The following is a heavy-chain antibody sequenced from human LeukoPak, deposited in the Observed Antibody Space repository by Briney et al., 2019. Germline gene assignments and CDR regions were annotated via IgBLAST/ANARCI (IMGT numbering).Heavy chain of an antibody. CDR2: IRSKANSYAT. V-gene: IGHV3-73*01. CDR3: ILGVTRGDYGLDAFDI. D-gene: IGHD4-17*01. J-gene: IGHJ3*02. Sequence: GGSLRLSCAASGFTFSSYWMSWVRQASGKGLEWVGRIRSKANSYATAYAASVKGRFTISRDDSKNTAYLQMNSLKTEDTAVYYCILGVTRGDYGLDAFDIWGQGTMVTVSS. CDR1: GFTFSSYW.